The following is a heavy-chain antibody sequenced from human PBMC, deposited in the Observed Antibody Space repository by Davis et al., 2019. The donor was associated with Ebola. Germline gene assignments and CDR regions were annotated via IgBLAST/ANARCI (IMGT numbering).Heavy chain of an antibody. D-gene: IGHD2-2*01. V-gene: IGHV3-23*01. CDR1: GFTFSSYA. J-gene: IGHJ4*02. Sequence: GESLKISCAASGFTFSSYAMSWVRQAPGKGLEWVSTISGSGGTTYYADSVKGRFTISRDNSKNTLYLQMNSLRAEDTAVYYCAKGRSTSFVEDFDYWGQGTLVTVSS. CDR2: ISGSGGTT. CDR3: AKGRSTSFVEDFDY.